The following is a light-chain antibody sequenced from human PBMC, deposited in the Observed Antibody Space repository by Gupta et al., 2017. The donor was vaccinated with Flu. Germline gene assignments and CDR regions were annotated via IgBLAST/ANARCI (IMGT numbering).Light chain of an antibody. CDR1: SSDVGGYNY. J-gene: IGLJ3*02. CDR2: DVS. CDR3: CSYAGSYAWV. Sequence: QSALTRPRSVSASPRQSVTSSRPGTSSDVGGYNYASWYQQHPGKAPKLMIYDVSKRPSGVPDRFSGTKSGNTASLTISVLQAEDEADYCCCSYAGSYAWVFGGGTKLTVL. V-gene: IGLV2-11*01.